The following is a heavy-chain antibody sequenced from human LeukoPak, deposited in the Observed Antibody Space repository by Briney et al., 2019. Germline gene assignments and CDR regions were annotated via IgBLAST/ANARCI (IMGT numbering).Heavy chain of an antibody. CDR1: GYTFTSYY. CDR3: ARDNSMEDTAWWFDP. J-gene: IGHJ5*02. CDR2: INPGGGST. Sequence: ASVKVSCKASGYTFTSYYMHWVRQAPGQGLEWMGIINPGGGSTSYAQKFQGRVTMTRDMSTTTDYTELSSLRSEDTAVYYCARDNSMEDTAWWFDPWGQGTLVTVSS. V-gene: IGHV1-46*01. D-gene: IGHD1-1*01.